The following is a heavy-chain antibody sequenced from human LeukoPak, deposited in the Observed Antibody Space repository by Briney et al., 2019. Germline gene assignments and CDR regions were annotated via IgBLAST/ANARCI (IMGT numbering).Heavy chain of an antibody. CDR1: VFTFNSYW. CDR2: IKQDGSEK. V-gene: IGHV3-7*01. J-gene: IGHJ4*02. CDR3: ARLIADRTIYDY. D-gene: IGHD6-6*01. Sequence: GGSLRLSCAASVFTFNSYWMRWVRQAPGKGLGWVASIKQDGSEKYYVDSVKGRFTISRDNAKNSLYLQMNSLRAEDTAVYYCARLIADRTIYDYWGQGTLVTVSS.